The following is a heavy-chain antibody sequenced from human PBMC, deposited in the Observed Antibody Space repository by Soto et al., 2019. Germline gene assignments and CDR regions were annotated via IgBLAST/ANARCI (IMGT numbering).Heavy chain of an antibody. CDR3: AREDWFDP. J-gene: IGHJ5*02. CDR2: IYSGGST. Sequence: EVQLVESGGGLIHPGGSLRLSCAASGFTVSSHYMSWVRQAPGKGLEWVSLIYSGGSTHYADSVKGRFTISRDKYKNTLYLQMNSLRAEDTAVYYCAREDWFDPWGQGTLVTVSS. V-gene: IGHV3-53*01. CDR1: GFTVSSHY.